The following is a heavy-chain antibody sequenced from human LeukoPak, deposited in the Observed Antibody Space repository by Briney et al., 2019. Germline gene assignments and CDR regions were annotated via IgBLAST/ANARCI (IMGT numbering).Heavy chain of an antibody. CDR3: ARALPRIAAAGTGNWFDP. Sequence: ASVKVSCKASGYTFTGYYMHWVRQAPGQGLEWMGIINPSGGSTSYAQKFQGRVTMTRDMSTSTVYMELSSLRSEDTAVYYCARALPRIAAAGTGNWFDPWGQGTLVTVSS. D-gene: IGHD6-13*01. CDR1: GYTFTGYY. J-gene: IGHJ5*02. V-gene: IGHV1-46*01. CDR2: INPSGGST.